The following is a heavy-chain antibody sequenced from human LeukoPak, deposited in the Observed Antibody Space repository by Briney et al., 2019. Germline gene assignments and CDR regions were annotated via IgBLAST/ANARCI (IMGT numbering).Heavy chain of an antibody. D-gene: IGHD2-2*01. J-gene: IGHJ4*02. V-gene: IGHV3-23*01. Sequence: GGSLRLSCVASGFTFSSYAMSWVRQAPGKGLEWVSAISNSGATTYYADSVKGRFTISRDNSKNTLYLQMNSLRAEDTAVYYCAKDPPLVVPAASPVGYWGQGTLVTVSS. CDR2: ISNSGATT. CDR3: AKDPPLVVPAASPVGY. CDR1: GFTFSSYA.